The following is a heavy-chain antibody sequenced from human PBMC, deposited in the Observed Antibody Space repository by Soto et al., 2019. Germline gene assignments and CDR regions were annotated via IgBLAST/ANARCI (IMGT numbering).Heavy chain of an antibody. CDR1: GGSISSYY. Sequence: SETLSLTCTVPGGSISSYYWSWIRQPPGKGPEWIGYIYYSGSTNYNPSLKSRVTISVDASKNQFSLMLSSVAAADTAVYYCARDRLVAAIGWDYYFCGMDVWGQVTTVTVSS. CDR2: IYYSGST. D-gene: IGHD5-12*01. J-gene: IGHJ6*02. CDR3: ARDRLVAAIGWDYYFCGMDV. V-gene: IGHV4-59*01.